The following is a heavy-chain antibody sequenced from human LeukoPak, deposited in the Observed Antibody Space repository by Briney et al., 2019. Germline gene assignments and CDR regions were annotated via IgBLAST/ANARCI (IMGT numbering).Heavy chain of an antibody. D-gene: IGHD6-25*01. CDR3: AKRSARPKPFDC. CDR2: IDGGGVNT. V-gene: IGHV3-23*01. CDR1: GFTFSNYG. J-gene: IGHJ4*02. Sequence: GGSLRLSGAGSGFTFSNYGMSWVRQAPGKGLEWVSAIDGGGVNTLYADSVKGRFTISRDNSKNTVYLQMNSLSAEDTAIYYCAKRSARPKPFDCWGQGTLVTVSS.